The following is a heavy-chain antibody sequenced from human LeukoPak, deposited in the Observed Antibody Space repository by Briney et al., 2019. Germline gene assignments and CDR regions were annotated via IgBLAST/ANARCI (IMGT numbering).Heavy chain of an antibody. D-gene: IGHD3-22*01. CDR1: GFTFSSYS. CDR3: ARSYHYYDSSGYPDY. J-gene: IGHJ4*02. V-gene: IGHV3-21*01. CDR2: ISSSSSYI. Sequence: PGGSLGLSCAASGFTFSSYSMNWVRQAPGKGLEWVSSISSSSSYIYYADSVKGRFTISRDNAKNSLYLQMNSLRAEDTAVYYCARSYHYYDSSGYPDYWGQGTLVTVSS.